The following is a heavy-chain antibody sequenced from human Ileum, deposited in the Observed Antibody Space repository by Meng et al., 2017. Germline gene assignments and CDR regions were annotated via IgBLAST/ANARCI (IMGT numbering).Heavy chain of an antibody. CDR2: INPKSGIR. CDR3: SGASSSSYLGY. D-gene: IGHD6-13*01. Sequence: VQLVQSGAEVTKLGASAQVSCKTSGYTVTDYYIKWLRQAPGLGLEWMGRINPKSGIRHYAQKFQGRVTMTSDTSTSTAYMEVSGLTSDDTAVYYCSGASSSSYLGYWGQGTLVTVSS. CDR1: GYTVTDYY. V-gene: IGHV1-2*06. J-gene: IGHJ4*02.